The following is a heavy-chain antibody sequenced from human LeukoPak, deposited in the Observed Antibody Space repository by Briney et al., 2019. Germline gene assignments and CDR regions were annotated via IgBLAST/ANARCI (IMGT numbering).Heavy chain of an antibody. J-gene: IGHJ4*02. V-gene: IGHV4-4*09. D-gene: IGHD1-26*01. Sequence: SETLSLTCTVSGGSISSYYWSWIRQTPEKGLEWMGHIHTSGESRYYPSLESRLTMSIDTSRNQLSLKLTSATAADTAVYFCARLGSYHDFWGQGALVTVSS. CDR2: IHTSGES. CDR3: ARLGSYHDF. CDR1: GGSISSYY.